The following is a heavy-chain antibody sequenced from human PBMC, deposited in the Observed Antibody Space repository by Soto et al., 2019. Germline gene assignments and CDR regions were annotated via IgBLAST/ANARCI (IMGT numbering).Heavy chain of an antibody. CDR3: ARDLLYRAVFEI. J-gene: IGHJ3*02. CDR1: GGSLTSNGYY. V-gene: IGHV4-31*03. CDR2: ISYSGTT. D-gene: IGHD3-3*01. Sequence: QVHLQESGPGLVKPSQTLSLTCTVSGGSLTSNGYYCSWIRQRPEKGLEWLGYISYSGTTNFHPSLKSRLSISMDTANNQFSLNLTSVTAADTAVYVCARDLLYRAVFEIWGQGTLVTVSA.